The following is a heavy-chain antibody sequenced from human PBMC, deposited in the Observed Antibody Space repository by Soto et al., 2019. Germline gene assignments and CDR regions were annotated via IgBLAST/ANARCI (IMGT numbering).Heavy chain of an antibody. V-gene: IGHV1-58*02. D-gene: IGHD3-16*02. Sequence: QVQLEQPGPEVKKPGTSVRVSCEASGFTFINSAIQWARRARGQRLEWVGWIVVASGQTNYAQKLQDRVTLTRDMSTNTAYMELSSLRSDDSAVYYCAASLWGYYRIDYWGQGTLVTVSS. CDR1: GFTFINSA. J-gene: IGHJ4*02. CDR2: IVVASGQT. CDR3: AASLWGYYRIDY.